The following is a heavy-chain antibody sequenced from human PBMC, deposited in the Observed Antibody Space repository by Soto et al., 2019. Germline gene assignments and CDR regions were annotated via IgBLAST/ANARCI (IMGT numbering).Heavy chain of an antibody. CDR2: TYSGSGDK. Sequence: EVQLLESGGHLVQPGGSLRLSCVASGFTLGAYTMDWVRQAPGKGLEWVAVTYSGSGDKHYADSVRGRFTISRDNSKGLLYLQLNDLRVEDTAVYYCARDRQPDGIWTIDFWGQGTLVTVSP. V-gene: IGHV3-23*03. J-gene: IGHJ4*02. D-gene: IGHD3-3*01. CDR3: ARDRQPDGIWTIDF. CDR1: GFTLGAYT.